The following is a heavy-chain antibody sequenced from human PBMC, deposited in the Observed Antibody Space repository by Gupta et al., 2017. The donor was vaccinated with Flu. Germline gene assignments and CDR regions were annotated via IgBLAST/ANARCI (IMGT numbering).Heavy chain of an antibody. D-gene: IGHD2-2*01. CDR1: GFTFSDYW. V-gene: IGHV3-74*01. CDR2: IKSDGSST. J-gene: IGHJ6*02. Sequence: EVQLVESGGGLVQPGGSLRLSCAASGFTFSDYWMHWVRQAPGKGLVWVSRIKSDGSSTNYADSVKGRFTISRDNAKNTLYLQMNSLRAEDTAVYYCARPRFQLRNGLDVWGQGTTVTVSS. CDR3: ARPRFQLRNGLDV.